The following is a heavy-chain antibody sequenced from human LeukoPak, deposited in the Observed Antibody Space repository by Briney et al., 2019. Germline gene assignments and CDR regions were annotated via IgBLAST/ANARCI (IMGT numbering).Heavy chain of an antibody. CDR3: ATTLNVVVTASGAFDI. Sequence: SVKVSCKASGYTFTSYGISWVRQAPGQGLEWMGRIIPILGIANYAQKFQGRVTFTADKSTSTAYMELSSLRSEDTAVYYCATTLNVVVTASGAFDIWGQGTMVTVSS. D-gene: IGHD2-21*02. J-gene: IGHJ3*02. CDR1: GYTFTSYG. V-gene: IGHV1-69*04. CDR2: IIPILGIA.